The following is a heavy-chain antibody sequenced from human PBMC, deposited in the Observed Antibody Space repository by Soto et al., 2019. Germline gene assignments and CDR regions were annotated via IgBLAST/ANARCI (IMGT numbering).Heavy chain of an antibody. V-gene: IGHV4-39*01. CDR2: IYYSGST. CDR1: GGSISSGGYY. Sequence: SETLSLTCTVSGGSISSGGYYLSWIRQHPGKGLEWIGCIYYSGSTYYNPSLKSRVTMSVDTSKTQFFLWLNFGTAADTAVYYCARLNYGWLDPWGRGTLVTVSS. J-gene: IGHJ5*02. CDR3: ARLNYGWLDP. D-gene: IGHD3-10*01.